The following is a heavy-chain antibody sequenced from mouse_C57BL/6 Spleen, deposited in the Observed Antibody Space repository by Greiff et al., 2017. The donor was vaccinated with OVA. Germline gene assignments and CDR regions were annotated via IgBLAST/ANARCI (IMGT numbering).Heavy chain of an antibody. CDR2: IYWDDDK. D-gene: IGHD1-1*01. CDR3: ARGDTTVVAPPYWYFDV. V-gene: IGHV8-12*01. CDR1: GFSLSTSGMG. J-gene: IGHJ1*03. Sequence: QVTLKESGPGILQSSQTLSLTCSFSGFSLSTSGMGVSWIRQPSGKGLEWLAHIYWDDDKRYNPSLKSRLTISKDTSRNQVFLKITSVDTADTATYYCARGDTTVVAPPYWYFDVWGTGTTVTVSS.